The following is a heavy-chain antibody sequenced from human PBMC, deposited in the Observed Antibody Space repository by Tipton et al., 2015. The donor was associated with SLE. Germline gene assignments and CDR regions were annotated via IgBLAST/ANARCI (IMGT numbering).Heavy chain of an antibody. Sequence: TLSLTCTVSGGSISSGSYYWSWIRQPAGKGLEWIGRIYTSGSTNYNPSLKSRVTISVDTSKNQFSLKLSSVTAADTAVYYCARVLGVVKSYNMDVWGKGTTVTVSS. D-gene: IGHD3-3*01. V-gene: IGHV4-61*02. CDR1: GGSISSGSYY. CDR3: ARVLGVVKSYNMDV. CDR2: IYTSGST. J-gene: IGHJ6*03.